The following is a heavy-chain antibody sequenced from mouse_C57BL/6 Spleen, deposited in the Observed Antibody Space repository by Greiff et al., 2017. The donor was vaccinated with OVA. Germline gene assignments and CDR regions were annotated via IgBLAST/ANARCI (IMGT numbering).Heavy chain of an antibody. CDR3: TRIYYDYYFDY. J-gene: IGHJ2*01. D-gene: IGHD2-4*01. Sequence: EVQLQQSGAELVRPGASVKLSCTASGFNIKDAYMHWVKQRPEQGLEWIGWIDPENGDTEYASKFQGKATITADTSSNTAYLQLSSLTSEDTAFYYCTRIYYDYYFDYWGQGTTLTVSS. V-gene: IGHV14-4*01. CDR2: IDPENGDT. CDR1: GFNIKDAY.